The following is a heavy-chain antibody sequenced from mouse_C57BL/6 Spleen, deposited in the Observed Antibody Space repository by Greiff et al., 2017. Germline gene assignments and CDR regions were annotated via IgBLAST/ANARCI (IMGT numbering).Heavy chain of an antibody. Sequence: EVKLLESGGDLVKPGGSLKLSCAASGFTFSSYGMSWVRQTPDKRLEWVATISSGGSYTYYPDSVKGRFTISRDNAKNTLYLQLSSLKSEYTAMYYCAREDIYYGNYQAWFAYWGQGTLVTVSA. D-gene: IGHD2-1*01. V-gene: IGHV5-6*01. CDR1: GFTFSSYG. J-gene: IGHJ3*01. CDR2: ISSGGSYT. CDR3: AREDIYYGNYQAWFAY.